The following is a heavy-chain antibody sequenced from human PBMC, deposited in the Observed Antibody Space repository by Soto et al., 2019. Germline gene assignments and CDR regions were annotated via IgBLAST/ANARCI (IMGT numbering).Heavy chain of an antibody. Sequence: QVQLVQSGAEVKKPGASVKVSCKSSGYTFSNYDVNWVRQAPGQGLEWMGWMNPNTGNTGYAQNFQGRITMTGDTSTSTDYMELSGLRSEDPAVYYGASHPEVPLLGFDYWGQGTLVIVSS. V-gene: IGHV1-8*01. CDR1: GYTFSNYD. CDR2: MNPNTGNT. J-gene: IGHJ4*02. CDR3: ASHPEVPLLGFDY. D-gene: IGHD3-10*01.